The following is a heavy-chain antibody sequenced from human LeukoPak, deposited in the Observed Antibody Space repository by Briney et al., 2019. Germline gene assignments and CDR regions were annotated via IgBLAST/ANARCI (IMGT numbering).Heavy chain of an antibody. J-gene: IGHJ3*01. CDR2: IYYSGST. CDR1: GGSISTYY. CDR3: VGWEQRRDAFAL. D-gene: IGHD1-26*01. V-gene: IGHV4-59*01. Sequence: TTSETLSLTCTVSGGSISTYYWSWIRQPPGKGLEWIGYIYYSGSTNYNPSLKSRVTISVDTSKNQFSLKLNSLTAADTAVYYCVGWEQRRDAFALWGQGTRVTVSS.